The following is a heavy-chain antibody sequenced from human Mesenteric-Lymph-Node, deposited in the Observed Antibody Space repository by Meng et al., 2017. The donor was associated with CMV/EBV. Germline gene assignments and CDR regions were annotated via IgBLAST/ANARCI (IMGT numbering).Heavy chain of an antibody. D-gene: IGHD2-15*01. CDR1: GGTFSNYA. Sequence: KASGGTFSNYAVSWLRQAPGQGLEWMGMITPMFGVANYAQKFQGRVTITADESTTTAYMELHSLRSEDTAVYYCARERQVYSGYVDYWGQGTLVTVSS. J-gene: IGHJ4*02. CDR2: ITPMFGVA. CDR3: ARERQVYSGYVDY. V-gene: IGHV1-69*15.